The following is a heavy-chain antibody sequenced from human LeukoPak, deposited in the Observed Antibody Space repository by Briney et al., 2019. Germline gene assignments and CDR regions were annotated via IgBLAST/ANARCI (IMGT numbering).Heavy chain of an antibody. Sequence: GRSLRLSCAASGFTFSSYAMHWVRQAPGKGLEWVAVISYDGSNKYYADSVKGRFTISRDNSKNTLYLQMNSLRAEDTAVYYCARDTGSICGGDCYSFSVAGFQPTGAFDIWGQGTMVTVSS. J-gene: IGHJ3*02. CDR1: GFTFSSYA. V-gene: IGHV3-30-3*01. D-gene: IGHD2-21*02. CDR3: ARDTGSICGGDCYSFSVAGFQPTGAFDI. CDR2: ISYDGSNK.